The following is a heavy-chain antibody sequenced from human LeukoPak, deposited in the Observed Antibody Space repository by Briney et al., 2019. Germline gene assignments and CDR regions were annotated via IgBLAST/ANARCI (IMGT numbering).Heavy chain of an antibody. D-gene: IGHD3-10*01. J-gene: IGHJ4*02. Sequence: GGSLSLSCAASGFIFSNYNMNWVRQAPGKGLEWLSYISSSSSTIYYADSVKGRFTISRDNAKNSVFLQMNSLRDEDTAVYYCARDYGSHGEYFDYWGQGTPVTVSS. CDR1: GFIFSNYN. V-gene: IGHV3-48*02. CDR3: ARDYGSHGEYFDY. CDR2: ISSSSSTI.